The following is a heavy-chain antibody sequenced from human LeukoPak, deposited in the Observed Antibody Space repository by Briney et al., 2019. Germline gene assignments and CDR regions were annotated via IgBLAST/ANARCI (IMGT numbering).Heavy chain of an antibody. V-gene: IGHV4-34*01. CDR1: GGSFSGYY. CDR2: INHSGST. J-gene: IGHJ4*02. D-gene: IGHD2-2*02. Sequence: PSETLSLTCAVYGGSFSGYYWSWIRQPPGKGLEWIGEINHSGSTNYNPSLKSRVTISVDTSKNQFSLKLSSVTAADTAVYYCAGRSLVPAAIRNDYWGQGTLVTVSS. CDR3: AGRSLVPAAIRNDY.